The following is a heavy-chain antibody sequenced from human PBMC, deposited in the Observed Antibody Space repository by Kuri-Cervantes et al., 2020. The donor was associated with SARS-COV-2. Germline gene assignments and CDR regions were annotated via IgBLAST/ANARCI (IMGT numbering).Heavy chain of an antibody. CDR2: INPNSGGT. D-gene: IGHD6-13*01. Sequence: ASVKVSCKASGYTFTGYYMHWVRQAPGQGLEWMGWINPNSGGTNYAQKFQGRVTMTRDTSISTAYMELSRLRSDDTAVYYCARSFDSISLHLFDYWGQGTLVTVSS. J-gene: IGHJ4*02. V-gene: IGHV1-2*02. CDR3: ARSFDSISLHLFDY. CDR1: GYTFTGYY.